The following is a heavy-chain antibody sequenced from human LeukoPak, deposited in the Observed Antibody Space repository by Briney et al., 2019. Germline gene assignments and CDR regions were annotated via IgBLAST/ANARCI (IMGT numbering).Heavy chain of an antibody. CDR2: IRSKAYGGTT. J-gene: IGHJ4*02. Sequence: GGSLRLSCTASGFTFGDYAMSWFRQAPGKGLEWVGFIRSKAYGGTTEYAASVKGRFTISRDDSKSIAYLQMNSLKTEDTAVYYCTRDRPSIAAAGTPRDYWGQGTLVTVSS. CDR3: TRDRPSIAAAGTPRDY. D-gene: IGHD6-13*01. V-gene: IGHV3-49*03. CDR1: GFTFGDYA.